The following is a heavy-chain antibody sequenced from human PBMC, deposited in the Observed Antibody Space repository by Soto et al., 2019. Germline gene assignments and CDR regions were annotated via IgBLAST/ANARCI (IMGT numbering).Heavy chain of an antibody. Sequence: QVQLVESGGGVVQPGRSLRLSCVASGFTFSSYGMHWVRQAPGKGLECVAIISYDGSNKYYADSVKGRFTISRDNSKNTLYLQMNSLRAEDTAVYYCAKDPPDCRGGSCYSVLDYWGQGTLVTVSS. V-gene: IGHV3-30*18. J-gene: IGHJ4*02. CDR1: GFTFSSYG. CDR3: AKDPPDCRGGSCYSVLDY. CDR2: ISYDGSNK. D-gene: IGHD2-15*01.